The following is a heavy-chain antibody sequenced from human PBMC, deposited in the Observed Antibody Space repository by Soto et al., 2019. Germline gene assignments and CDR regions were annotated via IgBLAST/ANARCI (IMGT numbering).Heavy chain of an antibody. Sequence: QLQLQESGPGLVKPSETLSLTCTVSGGSISRSSYYWGWIRQPPGKGLEWIGSIHYSGSTDYNPSLKSRVTISVDTSKNQFSLKMTSGTAADTAVYFCARFDYGDNRFDPWGQGILVTVSS. D-gene: IGHD4-17*01. CDR3: ARFDYGDNRFDP. V-gene: IGHV4-39*01. J-gene: IGHJ5*02. CDR1: GGSISRSSYY. CDR2: IHYSGST.